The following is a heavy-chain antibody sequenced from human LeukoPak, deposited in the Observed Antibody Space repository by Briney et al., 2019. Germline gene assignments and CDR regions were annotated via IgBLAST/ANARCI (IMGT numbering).Heavy chain of an antibody. Sequence: ASVKVSCKASGYTITSYDINWVRQATGQGLEWMGWMNPNSGNTGYAQRFQGRVTMTRNTSISTAYMELSSLRSEDTAVYYCARSQGRITMIVVVTPYYYYGMDVWGQGTTVTVSS. D-gene: IGHD3-22*01. V-gene: IGHV1-8*01. CDR1: GYTITSYD. CDR3: ARSQGRITMIVVVTPYYYYGMDV. J-gene: IGHJ6*02. CDR2: MNPNSGNT.